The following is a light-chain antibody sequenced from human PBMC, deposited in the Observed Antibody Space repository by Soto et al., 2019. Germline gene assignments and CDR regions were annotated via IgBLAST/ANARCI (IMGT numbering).Light chain of an antibody. V-gene: IGLV2-14*03. CDR3: TSYASSSTPVV. Sequence: QSALTQPASVSGSPGQSITISCTGTSSDIGGYKYVSWYQHHPGTAPKLMIYDVTNRPSGASNRFSGSKSGNTASLTISGLQAEDEGDYYCTSYASSSTPVVFGGGTKLTVL. CDR2: DVT. J-gene: IGLJ2*01. CDR1: SSDIGGYKY.